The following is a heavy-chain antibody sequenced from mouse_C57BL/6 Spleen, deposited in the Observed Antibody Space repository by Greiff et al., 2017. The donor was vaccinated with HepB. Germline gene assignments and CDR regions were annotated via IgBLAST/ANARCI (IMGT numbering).Heavy chain of an antibody. CDR3: AREGGLLPPND. Sequence: EVKLQESGPGLVKPSQSLSLTCSVTGYSITSGYYWNWIRQFPGNKLEWMGYISYDGSNNYNPSLTNRISITRDTSKNQFFLKLNSVTTEDTATYYCAREGGLLPPNDWGQGTTLTVSS. V-gene: IGHV3-6*01. CDR2: ISYDGSN. J-gene: IGHJ2*01. CDR1: GYSITSGYY. D-gene: IGHD2-3*01.